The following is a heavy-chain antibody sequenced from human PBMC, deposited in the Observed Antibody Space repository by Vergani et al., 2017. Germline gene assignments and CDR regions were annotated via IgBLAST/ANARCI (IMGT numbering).Heavy chain of an antibody. CDR2: MDYSGTT. V-gene: IGHV4-39*01. CDR1: GDSVISTDYH. D-gene: IGHD2-15*01. Sequence: QVQLQESGPGLVKPSETLSLTCTVSGDSVISTDYHWGWIRQPPGKGLEWIGSMDYSGTTSYNPSLVSRISISFETPKNHFSLRLTSVTAADTAVDYCASKRGACRAAYCHSYDFWGPGTLVGVSS. J-gene: IGHJ4*02. CDR3: ASKRGACRAAYCHSYDF.